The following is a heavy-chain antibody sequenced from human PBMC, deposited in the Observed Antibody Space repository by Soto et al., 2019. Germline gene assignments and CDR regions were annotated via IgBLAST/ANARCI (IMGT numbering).Heavy chain of an antibody. CDR3: ARDLARLRLGELSLDYGMDV. CDR2: IYYSGST. Sequence: SETLSLTCTVSGGSISSYYWSWIRQPPGKGLEWIGYIYYSGSTSYNPSLKSRVTISVDTSKNQFSLKLSSVTAADTAVYYCARDLARLRLGELSLDYGMDVWGQGTTVTVSS. D-gene: IGHD3-16*02. CDR1: GGSISSYY. J-gene: IGHJ6*02. V-gene: IGHV4-59*01.